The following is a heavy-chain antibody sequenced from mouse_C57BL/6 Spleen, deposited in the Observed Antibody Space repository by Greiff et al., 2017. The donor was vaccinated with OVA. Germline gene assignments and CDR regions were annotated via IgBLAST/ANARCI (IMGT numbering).Heavy chain of an antibody. Sequence: QVQLQQPGAELVMPGASVKLSCKASGYTFTSYWMHWVKQRPGQGLEWIGEIDPSDSYTNYNQKFKGKSTLTVDKSSSTAYMQLSSLTSEDSAVYYCARSSGNSFAYWGQGTLVTVSA. CDR3: ARSSGNSFAY. D-gene: IGHD2-1*01. J-gene: IGHJ3*01. CDR2: IDPSDSYT. V-gene: IGHV1-69*01. CDR1: GYTFTSYW.